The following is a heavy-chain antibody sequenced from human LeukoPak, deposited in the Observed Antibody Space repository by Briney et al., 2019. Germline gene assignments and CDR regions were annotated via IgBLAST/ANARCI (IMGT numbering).Heavy chain of an antibody. CDR3: AGGDYGWFDP. D-gene: IGHD4-17*01. Sequence: ASVKVSCKVSGYTLTELSMHWVRQAPGKGLEWMGGLDLEDGETIYAQKFQGRVTMTEDTSTDTDYMELSSLRSEDTVVYYCAGGDYGWFDPWGEGSLVTVS. CDR1: GYTLTELS. CDR2: LDLEDGET. V-gene: IGHV1-24*01. J-gene: IGHJ5*02.